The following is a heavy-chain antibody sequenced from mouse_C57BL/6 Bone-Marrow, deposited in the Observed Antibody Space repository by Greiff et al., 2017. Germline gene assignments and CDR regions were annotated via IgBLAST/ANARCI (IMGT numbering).Heavy chain of an antibody. CDR1: GFSLSTFGMG. CDR2: IWWDDDK. CDR3: ARIAAVPYGNSAWFAY. D-gene: IGHD2-1*01. J-gene: IGHJ3*01. V-gene: IGHV8-8*01. Sequence: QVTLKESGPGILQPSQTLSLTCSFSGFSLSTFGMGVGWIRQPSGKGLEWLAHIWWDDDKYYNPALKSRLTISKDTSKNQVFLKIANVDTADTATYYCARIAAVPYGNSAWFAYWGQGTLVTVSA.